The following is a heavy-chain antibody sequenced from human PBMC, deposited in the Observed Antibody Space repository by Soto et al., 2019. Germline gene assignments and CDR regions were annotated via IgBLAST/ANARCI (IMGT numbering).Heavy chain of an antibody. CDR1: GGSISSGGYY. J-gene: IGHJ1*01. D-gene: IGHD3-10*01. CDR2: IHHSGST. CDR3: VRGVLS. Sequence: QVQLQESGPGLVKASHTLSLTCNVSGGSISSGGYYWTWIRQHPGKGLEWIGNIHHSGSTFYNPSLKSRVSISVDTSKNQFSLKLSSVTAADTAVYFCVRGVLSWGQGTLVTVPS. V-gene: IGHV4-31*03.